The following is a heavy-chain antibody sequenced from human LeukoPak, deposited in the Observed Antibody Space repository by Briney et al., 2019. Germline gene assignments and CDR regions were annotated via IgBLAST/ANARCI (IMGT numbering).Heavy chain of an antibody. V-gene: IGHV3-33*01. J-gene: IGHJ3*02. CDR2: IWSDGNNK. Sequence: GGSLRLSCAASGFTFSNYGMHWVRQAPGKGLEWVSVIWSDGNNKFYVDSVKGRFTIFRDNSKNTLDLQLNSLRAGDTAMYYCVRERGPYDAFDIWGQGTMVTVSS. CDR1: GFTFSNYG. CDR3: VRERGPYDAFDI.